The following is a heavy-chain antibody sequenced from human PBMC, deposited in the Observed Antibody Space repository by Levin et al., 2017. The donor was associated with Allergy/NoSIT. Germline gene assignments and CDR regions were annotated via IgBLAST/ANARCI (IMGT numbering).Heavy chain of an antibody. V-gene: IGHV3-11*01. J-gene: IGHJ4*02. CDR3: ARVLVVAATRPLDY. D-gene: IGHD2-15*01. Sequence: GESLKISCAASGFTFSDYYMSWIRQAPGKGLEWVSYISSSGSTIYYADSVKGRFTISRDNAKNSLYLQMNSLRAEDTAVYYCARVLVVAATRPLDYWGQGTLVNVSS. CDR2: ISSSGSTI. CDR1: GFTFSDYY.